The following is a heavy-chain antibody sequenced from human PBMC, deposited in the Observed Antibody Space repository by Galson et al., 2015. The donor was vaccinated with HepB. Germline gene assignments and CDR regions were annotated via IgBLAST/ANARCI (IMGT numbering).Heavy chain of an antibody. CDR2: VSTYNGNT. Sequence: SVKVSCKASGYTFTTYGISWVRQAPGQGLEWMGWVSTYNGNTNYAQKLQGRVTMTTDTSTSTACMELRGLRSDDTAVYYCARGTYFDYWGQGTLVTVSS. V-gene: IGHV1-18*01. CDR1: GYTFTTYG. J-gene: IGHJ4*02. CDR3: ARGTYFDY.